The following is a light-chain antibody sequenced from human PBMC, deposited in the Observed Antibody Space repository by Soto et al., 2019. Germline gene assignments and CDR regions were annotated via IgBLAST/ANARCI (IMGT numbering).Light chain of an antibody. CDR1: QSISSW. V-gene: IGKV1-5*01. CDR2: DAS. CDR3: QQYNSFPYT. J-gene: IGKJ2*01. Sequence: DIQMTQSPSTLSASVGDRVTITCRARQSISSWLAWYQQTAGKAPKLLIYDASSLESGVPSRFTGSASGTEFTLTISSLQPDDFATYYCQQYNSFPYTFGQGTKLEIK.